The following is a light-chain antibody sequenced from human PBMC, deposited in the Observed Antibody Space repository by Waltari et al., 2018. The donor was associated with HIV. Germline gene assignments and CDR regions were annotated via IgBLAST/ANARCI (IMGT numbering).Light chain of an antibody. CDR1: QSVSSSY. J-gene: IGKJ2*01. Sequence: EIVLTQSPGTLSLSPGERATLSCRASQSVSSSYLAWYQQKPGQAPRLLIYGASSRATGIPARFSGSGSGTDFTLTISRLEPEDFAVYYCPQYGSSPPVYTFGQGTKLEIK. CDR2: GAS. V-gene: IGKV3-20*01. CDR3: PQYGSSPPVYT.